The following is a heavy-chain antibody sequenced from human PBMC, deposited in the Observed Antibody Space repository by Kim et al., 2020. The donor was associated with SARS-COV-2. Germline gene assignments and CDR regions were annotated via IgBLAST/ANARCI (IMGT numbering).Heavy chain of an antibody. CDR2: INHSGTI. Sequence: SETLSLTCAVYGGSLSGYHWSWIRQPPGKGLEWIADINHSGTINHNPSLKSRVTMSIDTSKNQFSLKLAFVTAADTGFYYCARGRAGVVQSPVLGLGPYYEYFMVDVWGHGTTVTVSS. D-gene: IGHD3-3*01. CDR1: GGSLSGYH. V-gene: IGHV4-34*01. CDR3: ARGRAGVVQSPVLGLGPYYEYFMVDV. J-gene: IGHJ6*02.